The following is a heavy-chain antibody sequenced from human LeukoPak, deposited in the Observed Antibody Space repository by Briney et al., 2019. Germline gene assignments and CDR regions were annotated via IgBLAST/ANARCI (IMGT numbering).Heavy chain of an antibody. J-gene: IGHJ4*02. CDR1: GFTFSSYG. D-gene: IGHD3-9*01. CDR3: AKGDVLPSYPTFDY. Sequence: GRSLRLSCAASGFTFSSYGMHWVRQAPGKGLEWVAVIWYDGSNKYYADSVKGRFTISRDTSKDTVYLQMHSLRAEDTAVYYCAKGDVLPSYPTFDYWGQGTLVTVSS. V-gene: IGHV3-33*06. CDR2: IWYDGSNK.